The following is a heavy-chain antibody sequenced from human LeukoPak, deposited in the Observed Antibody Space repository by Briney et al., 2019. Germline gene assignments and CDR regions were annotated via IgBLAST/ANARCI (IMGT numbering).Heavy chain of an antibody. CDR2: IYYSGST. CDR3: ARVIVGGRTRVDAFDI. V-gene: IGHV4-59*01. CDR1: GGSISSYY. J-gene: IGHJ3*02. D-gene: IGHD1-26*01. Sequence: SETLSLTCTVSGGSISSYYWSWIRQPPGKGLEWIGYIYYSGSTNYNPSLKSRVTISVDTSKNQFSLKLSSVTAADTAVYYCARVIVGGRTRVDAFDIWGQGTMVTVS.